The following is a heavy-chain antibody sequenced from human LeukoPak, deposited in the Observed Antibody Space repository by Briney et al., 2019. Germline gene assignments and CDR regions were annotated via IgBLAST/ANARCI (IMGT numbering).Heavy chain of an antibody. CDR3: AGRYCSVGSCSRVVDY. D-gene: IGHD2-15*01. CDR2: IYHSGST. J-gene: IGHJ4*02. CDR1: GGSISSSNW. V-gene: IGHV4-4*02. Sequence: SETLSLTCAVSGGSISSSNWWSWVRQPPGKGLEWIGEIYHSGSTNYNPSLKSRVTISVDKSKNQFSLKLSSVTAADTAVYYCAGRYCSVGSCSRVVDYWGREPWSPSPQ.